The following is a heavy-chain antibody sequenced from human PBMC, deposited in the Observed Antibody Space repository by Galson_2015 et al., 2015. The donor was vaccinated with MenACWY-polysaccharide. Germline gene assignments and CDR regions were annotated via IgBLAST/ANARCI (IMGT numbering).Heavy chain of an antibody. D-gene: IGHD3-10*01. J-gene: IGHJ4*02. CDR1: GFTFSSAS. CDR3: GYSSGTYYNF. CDR2: IKRTTDGGTV. V-gene: IGHV3-15*01. Sequence: SLRLSCAASGFTFSSASMNWVRQVPGKGLEWVGRIKRTTDGGTVGYAAPVRGRFTVSRDDSKNKPYLQMNNLRTEDTAVYYCGYSSGTYYNFWGQGTLVTVSS.